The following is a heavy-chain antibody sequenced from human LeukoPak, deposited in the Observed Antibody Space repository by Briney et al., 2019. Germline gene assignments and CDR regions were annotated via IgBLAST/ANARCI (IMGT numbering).Heavy chain of an antibody. J-gene: IGHJ4*02. D-gene: IGHD2-8*01. CDR2: IHSGGST. V-gene: IGHV3-53*01. CDR3: ARDLGYCTNGVCHTRFDY. CDR1: GFSVSSNY. Sequence: GGSLRLSCAASGFSVSSNYMSWVRQAPGKGLEWVSVIHSGGSTYYADSVEGRFTISRDNSKNTLYVQMNSLRAEDTAVYYCARDLGYCTNGVCHTRFDYWGQGTLVAVSS.